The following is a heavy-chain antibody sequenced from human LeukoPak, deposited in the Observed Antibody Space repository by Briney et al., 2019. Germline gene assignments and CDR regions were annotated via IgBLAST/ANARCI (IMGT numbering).Heavy chain of an antibody. D-gene: IGHD6-19*01. J-gene: IGHJ4*02. CDR3: ARVRGSSGWSGVYFDY. CDR1: GFTFSSYA. Sequence: PGGSLRLSCAASGFTFSSYAMSWVRQAPGKGLEWVSGISGSVISTYYADSVKGRFTISRDNSKNTLYLQMNSLRAEDTAVYYCARVRGSSGWSGVYFDYWGQGTLVTVSS. V-gene: IGHV3-23*01. CDR2: ISGSVIST.